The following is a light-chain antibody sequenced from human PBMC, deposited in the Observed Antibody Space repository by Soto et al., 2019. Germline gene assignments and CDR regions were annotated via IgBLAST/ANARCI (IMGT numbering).Light chain of an antibody. CDR1: SSDVGAYNY. J-gene: IGLJ1*01. V-gene: IGLV2-14*03. Sequence: QSVLTQPASVSGSPGQSIAISCTGTSSDVGAYNYVSWYQQYPGKAPKLVIFDVSYRPSGVSTRFSGSKSGNTASLTISGLQAEDEADYYCKSFTTSDTYVFGTGTKV. CDR3: KSFTTSDTYV. CDR2: DVS.